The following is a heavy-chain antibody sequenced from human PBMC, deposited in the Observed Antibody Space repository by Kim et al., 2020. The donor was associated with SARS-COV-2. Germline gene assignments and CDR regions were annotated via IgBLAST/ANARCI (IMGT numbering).Heavy chain of an antibody. CDR2: IKQDGSVK. Sequence: GGSLRLSCVASGFTFSSYWMSWVRQAPGKGLEWVANIKQDGSVKYYVDSLKGRFTISTDSAKNSLFLHMNSLRAEDTAVYYCATERGGRYDCWGQGTLVTVSS. J-gene: IGHJ4*02. CDR1: GFTFSSYW. CDR3: ATERGGRYDC. D-gene: IGHD1-1*01. V-gene: IGHV3-7*01.